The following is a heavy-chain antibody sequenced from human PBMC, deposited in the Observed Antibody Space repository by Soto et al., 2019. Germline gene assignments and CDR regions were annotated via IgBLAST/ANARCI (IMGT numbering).Heavy chain of an antibody. V-gene: IGHV3-11*06. CDR3: ARVKDGGGPFDY. J-gene: IGHJ4*02. Sequence: LRLSCAASGFTFSDYYMSWIRQAPGKGLEWVSYISSSSSYTNYADSVKGRFTISRDNAKNSLYLQMNSLRAEDTAVYYCARVKDGGGPFDYWGQGTLVTVSS. CDR1: GFTFSDYY. CDR2: ISSSSSYT. D-gene: IGHD2-15*01.